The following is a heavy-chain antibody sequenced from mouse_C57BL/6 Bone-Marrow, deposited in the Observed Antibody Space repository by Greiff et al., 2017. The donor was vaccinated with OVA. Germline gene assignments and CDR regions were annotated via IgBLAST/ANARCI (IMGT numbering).Heavy chain of an antibody. J-gene: IGHJ2*01. V-gene: IGHV1-81*01. CDR3: ARWRYDCDYVDY. D-gene: IGHD2-4*01. Sequence: QVQLQQSGAELARPGASVKLSCKASGYTFTSYGISWVKQRTGQGLEWIGEIYPRSGNTYYNEKFKGKATLTADKSSSTAYMELRSLTSEDSAVYFCARWRYDCDYVDYWGQGTTLTVSS. CDR2: IYPRSGNT. CDR1: GYTFTSYG.